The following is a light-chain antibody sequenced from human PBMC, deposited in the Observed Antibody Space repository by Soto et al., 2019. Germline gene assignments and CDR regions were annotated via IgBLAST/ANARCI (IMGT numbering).Light chain of an antibody. CDR1: HSVSSSY. V-gene: IGKV3-20*01. CDR3: QQYGRSPRT. J-gene: IGKJ1*01. Sequence: EIVLTQSPCTLSLSPGERATLSCRASHSVSSSYLDWYQQKPSQAPRLLIYGASSRATGIPDRFSGSGSGTDFTLTISGLEPEDFAVYYCQQYGRSPRTFGQGTK. CDR2: GAS.